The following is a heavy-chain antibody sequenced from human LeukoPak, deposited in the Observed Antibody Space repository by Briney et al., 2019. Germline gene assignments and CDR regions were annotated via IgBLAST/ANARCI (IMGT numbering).Heavy chain of an antibody. Sequence: PGGSLRLSCAASGFTFSSYGMHWVRQAPGKGLEWVAVISYDGSDKYSADSVKGRFTISRDNSKNTLYLQMNSLRAEDTAVYYCAKDNIVVVPIYYYYGMDVWGQGTTVTVSS. D-gene: IGHD3-22*01. J-gene: IGHJ6*02. CDR2: ISYDGSDK. V-gene: IGHV3-30*18. CDR1: GFTFSSYG. CDR3: AKDNIVVVPIYYYYGMDV.